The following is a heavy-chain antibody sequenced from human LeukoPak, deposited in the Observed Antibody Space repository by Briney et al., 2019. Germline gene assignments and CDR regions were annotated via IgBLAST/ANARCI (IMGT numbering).Heavy chain of an antibody. Sequence: GGSLRLSCAASGFTVSNNYMSWVRQAPGKGLEWVSVIYSGGTTYYADSVKGRFTISRDNSKNTLYLQMNSLRAEDTAVYYCARESDGSEAYFDSWGQGTLVTVSS. J-gene: IGHJ4*02. V-gene: IGHV3-66*01. CDR2: IYSGGTT. CDR1: GFTVSNNY. D-gene: IGHD5-24*01. CDR3: ARESDGSEAYFDS.